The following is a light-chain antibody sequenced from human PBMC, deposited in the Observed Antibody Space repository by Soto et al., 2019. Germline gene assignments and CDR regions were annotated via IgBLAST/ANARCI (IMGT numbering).Light chain of an antibody. Sequence: QSALTQPPSVSAAPGQKVTISCSGSSSNIEKDYVSWYQHLPGTAPKLLIYENNKRPSGIPDRFSGSKSGTSATLDITGLQTGDEAVYYCGTWDSSLSAGVFGGGTKLTVL. CDR3: GTWDSSLSAGV. CDR1: SSNIEKDY. V-gene: IGLV1-51*02. CDR2: ENN. J-gene: IGLJ2*01.